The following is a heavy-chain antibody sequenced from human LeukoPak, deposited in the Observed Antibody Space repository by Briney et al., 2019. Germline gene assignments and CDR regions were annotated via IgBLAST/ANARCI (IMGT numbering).Heavy chain of an antibody. CDR3: ASSPSTGGK. CDR2: ISYDGSNK. J-gene: IGHJ4*02. CDR1: GFTFSSYG. Sequence: GGSLRLSCAASGFTFSSYGMHWVRQAPGKGLEWVAVISYDGSNKYYADSVKGRFTISRDNSKNTLYLQMNSLRAEDTAVYYCASSPSTGGKWGQGTLVTVSS. D-gene: IGHD1-1*01. V-gene: IGHV3-30*03.